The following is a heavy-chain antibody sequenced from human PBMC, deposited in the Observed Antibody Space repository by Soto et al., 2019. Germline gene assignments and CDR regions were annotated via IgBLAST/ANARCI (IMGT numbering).Heavy chain of an antibody. CDR1: GFIFNNYA. D-gene: IGHD6-19*01. CDR2: IRGSGATT. J-gene: IGHJ4*02. CDR3: AKNRGSVAGAGFDY. Sequence: LRLSCTASGFIFNNYAMTWVRQAPGKGLEWVSTIRGSGATTHYADSVKGRFSISRDNSKNTVYLQMNSLRAGDTALYYCAKNRGSVAGAGFDYWAQGTLVTVSS. V-gene: IGHV3-23*01.